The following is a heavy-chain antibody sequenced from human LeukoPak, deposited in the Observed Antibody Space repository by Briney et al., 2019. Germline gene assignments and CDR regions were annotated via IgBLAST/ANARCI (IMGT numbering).Heavy chain of an antibody. V-gene: IGHV7-4-1*02. CDR1: GYTFTDYT. CDR2: INTNTGNP. Sequence: AASVTVSCKASGYTFTDYTINWVRQAPGQGLEWMGWINTNTGNPTYAQGFTGRFVFSLDTSVSTAYLQISSLKAEDTALYYCARNNADGEGRFGYWGQGTLVTVSS. CDR3: ARNNADGEGRFGY. J-gene: IGHJ4*02. D-gene: IGHD3-10*01.